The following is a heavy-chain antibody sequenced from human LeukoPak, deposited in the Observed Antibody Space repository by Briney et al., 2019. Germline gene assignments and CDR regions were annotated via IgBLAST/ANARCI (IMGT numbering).Heavy chain of an antibody. CDR1: RYSLTSYY. CDR3: ARCDSSGYYYFF. V-gene: IGHV1-46*01. J-gene: IGHJ4*02. D-gene: IGHD3-22*01. Sequence: GASVKVSCKTSRYSLTSYYLHWVRQAPGQGLEWMGVINPSGGTTTYAQKFQDKVTMSRDSPTSTVYMELRSLRSEDTAVYYCARCDSSGYYYFFWGQGTLVAVSS. CDR2: INPSGGTT.